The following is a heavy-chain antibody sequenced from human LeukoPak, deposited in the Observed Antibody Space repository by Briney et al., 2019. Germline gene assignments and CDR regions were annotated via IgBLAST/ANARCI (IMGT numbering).Heavy chain of an antibody. J-gene: IGHJ5*02. V-gene: IGHV3-30*02. D-gene: IGHD3-16*01. CDR2: IRYDGISK. CDR3: ARGGEDFDP. Sequence: GGSLRLSCAASGFTFSSYGMHWVRQAPGKGLEWVAFIRYDGISKYYADSVKGRFTISRDNAKNSLYLQMNSLRAEDTAVYYCARGGEDFDPWGQGTLVTVSS. CDR1: GFTFSSYG.